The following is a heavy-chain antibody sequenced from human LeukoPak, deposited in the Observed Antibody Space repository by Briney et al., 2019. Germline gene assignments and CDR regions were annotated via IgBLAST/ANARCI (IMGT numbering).Heavy chain of an antibody. J-gene: IGHJ4*02. CDR3: AKGTGGDYVPWVDY. Sequence: PGGSLRLSCAASGFTFSSYGMHWVRQAPGKGLEWVAVIAFDGTNKYYADSVKGRFTISRDNSKNTLYLQMNSLRAEDTAVYYCAKGTGGDYVPWVDYWGQGTLVTVPS. D-gene: IGHD4-17*01. CDR2: IAFDGTNK. CDR1: GFTFSSYG. V-gene: IGHV3-30*18.